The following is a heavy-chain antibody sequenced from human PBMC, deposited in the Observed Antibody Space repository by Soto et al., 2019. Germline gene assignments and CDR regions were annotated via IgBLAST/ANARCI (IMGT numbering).Heavy chain of an antibody. CDR3: ARGGLVVVAATLPYYFDY. CDR2: IIPIFGTA. V-gene: IGHV1-69*01. D-gene: IGHD2-15*01. CDR1: GGTFSSYA. Sequence: QVQLVQSGAEVKKPGSSVKVSCKASGGTFSSYAISWVRQAPGQGLEWMGGIIPIFGTAYYAQKFQGRVTITADESTSTAYMELSSLRSEDTAVYYCARGGLVVVAATLPYYFDYWGQGTLVTVSS. J-gene: IGHJ4*02.